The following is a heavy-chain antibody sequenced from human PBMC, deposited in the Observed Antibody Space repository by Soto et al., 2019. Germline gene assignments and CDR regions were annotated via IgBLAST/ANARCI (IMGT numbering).Heavy chain of an antibody. CDR1: GYTFTSYG. D-gene: IGHD2-2*01. Sequence: GASVKVSCKASGYTFTSYGISWVRQAPGQGLEWMGWINPNSGGTNYAQKFQGWVTMTRDTSISTAYMELSRLRSDDTAVYYCAREGCSSTSCYPGVYGMDVWGQGTTVTVSS. J-gene: IGHJ6*02. CDR3: AREGCSSTSCYPGVYGMDV. V-gene: IGHV1-2*04. CDR2: INPNSGGT.